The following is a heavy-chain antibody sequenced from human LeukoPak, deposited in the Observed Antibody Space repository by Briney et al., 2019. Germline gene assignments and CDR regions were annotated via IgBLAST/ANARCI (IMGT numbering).Heavy chain of an antibody. D-gene: IGHD3-22*01. CDR1: GGTFSSYA. V-gene: IGHV1-69*04. CDR2: IIPILGIA. J-gene: IGHJ4*02. CDR3: ARPYDSSGYYYDY. Sequence: SVKVSCKASGGTFSSYAISWVRQAPGQGLEWMGRIIPILGIANYAQKFQGRVTITADKSTSTAYMELSSLRSEDTAVYYCARPYDSSGYYYDYWGQGTLVTVSS.